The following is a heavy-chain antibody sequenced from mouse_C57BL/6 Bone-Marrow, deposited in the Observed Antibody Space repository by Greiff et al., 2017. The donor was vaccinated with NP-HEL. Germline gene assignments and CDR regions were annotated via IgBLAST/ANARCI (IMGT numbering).Heavy chain of an antibody. Sequence: EVQLQESGGDLVKPGGSLKLSCAASGFTFSSYGMSWVRQTPDKRLEWVATISSGGSYTYYPDSVKGRFTISRDNAKNTLYLQMSSLKSEDTAMYYCASLSSYGNWGQGTTLTVSS. J-gene: IGHJ2*01. D-gene: IGHD1-1*01. CDR1: GFTFSSYG. V-gene: IGHV5-6*01. CDR3: ASLSSYGN. CDR2: ISSGGSYT.